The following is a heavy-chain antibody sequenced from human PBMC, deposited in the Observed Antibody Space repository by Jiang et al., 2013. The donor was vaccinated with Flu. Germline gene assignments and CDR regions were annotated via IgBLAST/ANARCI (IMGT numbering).Heavy chain of an antibody. V-gene: IGHV2-5*02. CDR1: GFSLRSGGLG. D-gene: IGHD2-2*03. J-gene: IGHJ2*01. CDR2: IYWDDEK. Sequence: PTQTLTLTCTFSGFSLRSGGLGVGWIRQPPGKALQWLAFIYWDDEKRYSPSLKTRVTITKDTSKDQVFLTMTNMDPVDTATYFCAQSSGDGYFNFWGRGTLVTVSS. CDR3: AQSSGDGYFNF.